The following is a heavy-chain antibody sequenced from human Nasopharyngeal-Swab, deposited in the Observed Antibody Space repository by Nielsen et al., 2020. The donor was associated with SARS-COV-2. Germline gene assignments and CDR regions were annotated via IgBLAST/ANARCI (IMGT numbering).Heavy chain of an antibody. Sequence: ASVKVSCKTSGYTFTNYGISWVRQAPGQGLEWMGWISAYTGNTNYAQKLQDRVTMTTDTSTSTAYMELRSLRSDDTAVYYCARERGEQWLDAFDIWGQGTMVTVSS. CDR1: GYTFTNYG. D-gene: IGHD6-19*01. V-gene: IGHV1-18*01. CDR3: ARERGEQWLDAFDI. J-gene: IGHJ3*02. CDR2: ISAYTGNT.